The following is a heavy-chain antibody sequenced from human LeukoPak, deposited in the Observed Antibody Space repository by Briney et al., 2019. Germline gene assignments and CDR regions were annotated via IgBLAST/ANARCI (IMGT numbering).Heavy chain of an antibody. D-gene: IGHD3-16*01. CDR1: GDSVSSNSAA. CDR3: ARVSKGVLDY. Sequence: SQTLSLTCAISGDSVSSNSAAWHWIRQSPSRGLEWLGRTYYRSKWYNVYAVSAKSRVTINPDTSKNQFSLQLNSVTPEDTAVYYCARVSKGVLDYWGQGTLVTVSS. J-gene: IGHJ4*02. V-gene: IGHV6-1*01. CDR2: TYYRSKWYN.